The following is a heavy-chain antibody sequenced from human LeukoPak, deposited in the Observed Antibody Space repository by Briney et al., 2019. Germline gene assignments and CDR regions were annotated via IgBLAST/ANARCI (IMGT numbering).Heavy chain of an antibody. CDR1: GSTFSSYA. CDR3: ARDRDYYYDSSGYIMGFDY. Sequence: ASVKVSCKASGSTFSSYAISWVRQAPGQGLEWMGGIIPIFGTANYAQKFQGRVTITTDESTSTAYMELSSLRSEDTAVYYCARDRDYYYDSSGYIMGFDYWGQGTLVTVSS. J-gene: IGHJ4*02. D-gene: IGHD3-22*01. V-gene: IGHV1-69*05. CDR2: IIPIFGTA.